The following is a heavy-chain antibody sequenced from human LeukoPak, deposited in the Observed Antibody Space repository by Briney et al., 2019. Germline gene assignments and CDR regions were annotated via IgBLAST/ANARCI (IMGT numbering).Heavy chain of an antibody. Sequence: SETLSLTCAVYGGSFSGYYWSWIRQPPGKGLEWIGEINHSGSTNYNPSLKSRVTISVDTSKNQFSLKLSSVTAADTAVYYCARPREWELPLMDVWGKGTTVTVSS. V-gene: IGHV4-34*01. CDR1: GGSFSGYY. CDR3: ARPREWELPLMDV. D-gene: IGHD1-26*01. J-gene: IGHJ6*04. CDR2: INHSGST.